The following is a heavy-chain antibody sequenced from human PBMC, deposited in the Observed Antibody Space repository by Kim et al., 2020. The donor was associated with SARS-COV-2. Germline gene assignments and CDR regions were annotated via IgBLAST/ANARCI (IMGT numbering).Heavy chain of an antibody. V-gene: IGHV3-48*02. CDR2: ISSGSSTI. CDR1: GFTFSSYS. Sequence: GGSLRLSCAASGFTFSSYSMNWVRQAPGKGLEWISYISSGSSTIKYADSVKGRFTISRDNAKNSLYLQMNSLRDEDTAVYYCVTYYSKIWGQGTLVTVSS. CDR3: VTYYSKI. D-gene: IGHD4-4*01. J-gene: IGHJ4*02.